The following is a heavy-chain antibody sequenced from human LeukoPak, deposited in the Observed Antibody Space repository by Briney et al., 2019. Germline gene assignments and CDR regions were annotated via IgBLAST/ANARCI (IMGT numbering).Heavy chain of an antibody. CDR1: GSYW. J-gene: IGHJ4*02. D-gene: IGHD2/OR15-2a*01. Sequence: SLRLSCAASGSYWMHWVRQAPGKGLVWVSHINSDGSWTSYADSVKGRFTISKDNAKNTVYLQMNNLRAEDTAVYYCVSFYETYWGRGTLVTVSS. V-gene: IGHV3-74*01. CDR3: VSFYETY. CDR2: INSDGSWT.